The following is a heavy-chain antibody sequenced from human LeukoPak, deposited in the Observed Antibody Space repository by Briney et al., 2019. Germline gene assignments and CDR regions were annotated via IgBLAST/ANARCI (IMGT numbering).Heavy chain of an antibody. J-gene: IGHJ5*02. D-gene: IGHD6-19*01. Sequence: PGGSLRLSCEGSGYTFSSYAMHWVRQAPGKGLEYVAAISSDGRITYYANFVKGRFTISRDNSKNTLYLQMGSLRTEDMAVYYCARVSGWYWFVQWGQGTLVTVSS. CDR3: ARVSGWYWFVQ. CDR1: GYTFSSYA. CDR2: ISSDGRIT. V-gene: IGHV3-64*01.